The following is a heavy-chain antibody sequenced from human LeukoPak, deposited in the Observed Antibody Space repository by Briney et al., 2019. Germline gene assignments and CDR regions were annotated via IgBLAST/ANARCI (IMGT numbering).Heavy chain of an antibody. J-gene: IGHJ4*02. CDR2: IYPGDSDT. Sequence: GESLKISCKGSGYSFTSYWISWVRQMPGKGLEWMGIIYPGDSDTRYSPSFQGQVTISADKSISTAYLQWSSLKASDTAMYYCARSSTFGNYYYDSSGPLDYWGQGTLVTVSS. V-gene: IGHV5-51*01. CDR1: GYSFTSYW. D-gene: IGHD3-22*01. CDR3: ARSSTFGNYYYDSSGPLDY.